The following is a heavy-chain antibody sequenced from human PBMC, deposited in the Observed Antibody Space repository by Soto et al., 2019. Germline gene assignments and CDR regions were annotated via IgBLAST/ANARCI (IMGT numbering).Heavy chain of an antibody. D-gene: IGHD6-13*01. V-gene: IGHV4-4*02. CDR1: GGSFSSSSW. J-gene: IGHJ4*02. Sequence: SETLSLTCTVSGGSFSSSSWWSWVRQPPGKGLEWIGEVYHSGTTNYNPSLKSRVDISLHKSKNQFSLRLNSVTAADTAVYYCANSDIAATGSFDYWGQGIPVTVSS. CDR2: VYHSGTT. CDR3: ANSDIAATGSFDY.